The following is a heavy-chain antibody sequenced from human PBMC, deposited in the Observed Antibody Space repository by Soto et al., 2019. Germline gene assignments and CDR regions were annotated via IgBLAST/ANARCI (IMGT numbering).Heavy chain of an antibody. D-gene: IGHD6-19*01. CDR2: ISGNGTIT. J-gene: IGHJ5*01. V-gene: IGHV3-64D*06. CDR1: GFTFRSYG. CDR3: VKGTYGSSCLLDWFDP. Sequence: PGGSMRLSCSGSGFTFRSYGMHWVRQAPRQGLKYVSAISGNGTITYYADSVKGRFTISRDNSKNTLYLQMTSLRVEDTAVYYCVKGTYGSSCLLDWFDPWGQGTAVTVSS.